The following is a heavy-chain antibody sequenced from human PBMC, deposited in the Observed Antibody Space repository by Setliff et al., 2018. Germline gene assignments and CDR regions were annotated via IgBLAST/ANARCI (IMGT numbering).Heavy chain of an antibody. D-gene: IGHD3-3*01. Sequence: ASVKVSCKASGYTFAESIVSWVRQAPGQGLEWMGWISVYNGHRYSAQKLQGRVSLTTDESTNTAYLELRGLRSDDTAVYYCMRLVRFCSRTVCQRTSGDEAWGQGTLVTVSS. CDR2: ISVYNGHR. J-gene: IGHJ5*02. V-gene: IGHV1-18*01. CDR1: GYTFAESI. CDR3: MRLVRFCSRTVCQRTSGDEA.